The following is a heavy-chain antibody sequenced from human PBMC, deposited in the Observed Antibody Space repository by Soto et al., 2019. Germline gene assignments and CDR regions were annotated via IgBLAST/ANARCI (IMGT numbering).Heavy chain of an antibody. D-gene: IGHD3-22*01. CDR2: ISGSGGST. CDR1: GFTFSSYA. V-gene: IGHV3-23*01. J-gene: IGHJ4*02. CDR3: AKATYYYDSSGYFPFDY. Sequence: PMGSLRLSCAASGFTFSSYAMSWVCHAPGKGLEWVSTISGSGGSTYYADSVKGRFTISRDNSKNTLYLQMNSLRAEDTAVYYCAKATYYYDSSGYFPFDYWGQGTLVTVSS.